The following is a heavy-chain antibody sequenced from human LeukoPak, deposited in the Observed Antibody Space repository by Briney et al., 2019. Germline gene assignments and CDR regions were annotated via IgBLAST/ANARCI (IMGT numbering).Heavy chain of an antibody. Sequence: GGSLRLSCAASGFTFSSYAMHWVRQAPGKGLEWVGRTRNKANSHTTDYAASVKGRFTISREDSKNSLYLQMNSLKTEDTAVYYCARLHGSGSSYNLDYWGQGTLVTVSS. CDR2: TRNKANSHTT. CDR1: GFTFSSYA. D-gene: IGHD3-10*01. J-gene: IGHJ4*02. V-gene: IGHV3-72*01. CDR3: ARLHGSGSSYNLDY.